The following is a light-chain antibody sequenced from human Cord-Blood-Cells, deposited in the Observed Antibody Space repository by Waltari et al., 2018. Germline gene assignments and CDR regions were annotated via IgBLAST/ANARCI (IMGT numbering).Light chain of an antibody. J-gene: IGLJ2*01. CDR1: SSHIRAGYD. V-gene: IGLV1-40*01. Sequence: QSVLTQPPSVSGAPGQRVTISCTGSSSHIRAGYDVHWYQQLPGTAPKLLIYGNSNRPSGVPDRFSGSKSGTSASLAITGLQAEDEADYYCQSYDSSLSGHVVFGGGTKLTVL. CDR2: GNS. CDR3: QSYDSSLSGHVV.